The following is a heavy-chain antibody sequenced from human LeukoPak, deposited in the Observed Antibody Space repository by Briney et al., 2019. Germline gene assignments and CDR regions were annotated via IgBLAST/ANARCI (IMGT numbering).Heavy chain of an antibody. CDR3: ARPGSRD. Sequence: GGSLRLSCGASGFTFSSYWMSWVRQAPGKGLEWVANIKQDGSEKYYVDSVKGRFTISRDNAKNSLYLQMNSLRAEDTAVYYCARPGSRDWGQGTMVTVSS. V-gene: IGHV3-7*01. CDR2: IKQDGSEK. CDR1: GFTFSSYW. D-gene: IGHD7-27*01. J-gene: IGHJ3*01.